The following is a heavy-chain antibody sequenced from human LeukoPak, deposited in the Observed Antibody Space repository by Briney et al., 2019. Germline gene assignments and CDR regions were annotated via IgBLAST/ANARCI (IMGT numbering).Heavy chain of an antibody. CDR1: GFTFSSYA. CDR2: ISGSGGST. Sequence: PGGSLRLSCAASGFTFSSYAMSWVRQAPGKGLEWVSAISGSGGSTYYADSVKGRFTISRDNSKNTLYLQMNSLRAEDTAVYYCANLRPLDSSARLQGYWGQGTLVTVSS. J-gene: IGHJ4*02. D-gene: IGHD3-22*01. CDR3: ANLRPLDSSARLQGY. V-gene: IGHV3-23*01.